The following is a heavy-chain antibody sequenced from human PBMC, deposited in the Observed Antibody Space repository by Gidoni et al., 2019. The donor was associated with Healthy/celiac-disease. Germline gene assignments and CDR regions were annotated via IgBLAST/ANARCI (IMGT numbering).Heavy chain of an antibody. CDR1: GFPFSSYA. Sequence: EVQLLESGGGLVQPGGSLRLSCAASGFPFSSYAMSWVRQAPGKGLEWVSAISGSGGSTYYADSVKGRFTISRDNSKNTLYLQMNSLRAEDTAVYYCAKLGQLVGWFDPWGQGTLVTVSS. D-gene: IGHD6-6*01. V-gene: IGHV3-23*01. J-gene: IGHJ5*02. CDR2: ISGSGGST. CDR3: AKLGQLVGWFDP.